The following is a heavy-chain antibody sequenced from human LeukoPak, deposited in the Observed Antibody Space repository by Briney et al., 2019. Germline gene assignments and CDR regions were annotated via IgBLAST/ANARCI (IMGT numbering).Heavy chain of an antibody. D-gene: IGHD6-13*01. CDR3: ARLIQGIAASAAANWFDP. V-gene: IGHV5-51*01. CDR1: GYKFTNYW. J-gene: IGHJ5*02. CDR2: IYPGDSET. Sequence: GESLKISCKASGYKFTNYWIGWVRQMPGKDLEWMTIIYPGDSETRYSPSFQGQVTISADKSISTAYLQWSNLKASDTAMYYCARLIQGIAASAAANWFDPWGQGTLVTVSS.